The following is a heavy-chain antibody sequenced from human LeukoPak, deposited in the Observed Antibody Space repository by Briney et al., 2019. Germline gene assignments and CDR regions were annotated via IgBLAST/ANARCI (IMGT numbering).Heavy chain of an antibody. CDR3: ARDRGYQNAFDI. D-gene: IGHD2-2*01. CDR2: IKQDGSEK. CDR1: GFTFSSYG. V-gene: IGHV3-7*01. Sequence: GGSLRLSCAASGFTFSSYGMRWVRQAPGRGLEWVANIKQDGSEKYYVDSVKGRFTISRDNAKNSLYLQMNSLRAEDTAVYYCARDRGYQNAFDIWGQGTMVTVSS. J-gene: IGHJ3*02.